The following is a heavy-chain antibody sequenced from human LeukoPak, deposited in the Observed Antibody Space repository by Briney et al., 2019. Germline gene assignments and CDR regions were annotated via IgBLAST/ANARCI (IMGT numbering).Heavy chain of an antibody. V-gene: IGHV3-21*05. CDR1: EFTFSRYR. Sequence: PGGSLRLSCAASEFTFSRYRMNWVRQAPGKGLEWVSYISSGGTEIYYVDSVKGRFTISRDNAKKSLYLQMNSLRAEDTAVYYCASDAGESDFDYWGQGTLVTVSS. CDR3: ASDAGESDFDY. J-gene: IGHJ4*02. D-gene: IGHD3-16*01. CDR2: ISSGGTEI.